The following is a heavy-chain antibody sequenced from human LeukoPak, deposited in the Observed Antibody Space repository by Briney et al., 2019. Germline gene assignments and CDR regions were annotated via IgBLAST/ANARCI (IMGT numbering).Heavy chain of an antibody. V-gene: IGHV3-23*01. CDR1: GFTFSICA. D-gene: IGHD3-10*01. Sequence: GGSLRLSCAASGFTFSICAMSWVRQAPGKGLEWVSGISGSGGSTYYADSVKGRFTISRDRFKNTVYLQMNSLTAEDTALYYCAKAEGSYKTLIDYWGEGTLVSASS. CDR2: ISGSGGST. CDR3: AKAEGSYKTLIDY. J-gene: IGHJ4*02.